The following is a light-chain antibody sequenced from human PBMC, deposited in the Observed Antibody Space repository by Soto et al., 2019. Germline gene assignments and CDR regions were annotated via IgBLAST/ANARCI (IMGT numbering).Light chain of an antibody. Sequence: DIVMTQSPLSLPVTPGEAASISCRSSESLLFTNGYNYLDWYVQKPGQSPQLLIYLGSHRAPGVPDRCSGSGSATDFTLKISRVEAEDVGFYYCMQGVETPFTFGPGTKVDIK. CDR3: MQGVETPFT. V-gene: IGKV2-28*01. CDR2: LGS. J-gene: IGKJ3*01. CDR1: ESLLFTNGYNY.